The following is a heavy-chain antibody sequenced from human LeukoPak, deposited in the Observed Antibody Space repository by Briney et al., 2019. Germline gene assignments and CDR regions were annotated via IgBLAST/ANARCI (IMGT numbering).Heavy chain of an antibody. D-gene: IGHD2-2*01. V-gene: IGHV4-59*02. J-gene: IGHJ6*03. CDR3: ARVGYRLLEPYYYYYMDV. CDR1: GGSVSSYY. Sequence: PSETLSLTCTVSGGSVSSYYWSWMRQSPGKGLEWIGYIYYSGSTNYNPSLKSRVTISVDTSKNQFSLKLSSVTAADTAVYYCARVGYRLLEPYYYYYMDVWGKGTTVTVSS. CDR2: IYYSGST.